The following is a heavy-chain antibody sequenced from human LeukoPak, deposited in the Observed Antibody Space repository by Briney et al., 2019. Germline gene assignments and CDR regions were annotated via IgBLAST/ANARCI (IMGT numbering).Heavy chain of an antibody. D-gene: IGHD6-19*01. CDR2: IYHSGST. J-gene: IGHJ4*02. V-gene: IGHV4-59*01. Sequence: SETLSLTCTVSGGSISTYYWSWIRQPPGKGLEWIGYIYHSGSTKYNPSLKSRVTISVDTSKNQFSLKLSSVTAADTAVYYCARGAQWLVPFDYWGQGTLVTVSS. CDR1: GGSISTYY. CDR3: ARGAQWLVPFDY.